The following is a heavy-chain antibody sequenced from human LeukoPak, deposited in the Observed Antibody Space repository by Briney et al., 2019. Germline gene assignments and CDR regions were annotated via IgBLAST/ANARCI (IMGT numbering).Heavy chain of an antibody. CDR3: ARLSGSYWAYFDY. J-gene: IGHJ4*02. D-gene: IGHD1-26*01. CDR2: IYYNGST. Sequence: SETLSLTCTVSGGSISSGDYYWSWIRQPPGKGLEWIGYIYYNGSTYYNPSLKSRVTISVDTSKNQFSLKLSSVTAADTAVYYCARLSGSYWAYFDYWGQGALVTVSS. CDR1: GGSISSGDYY. V-gene: IGHV4-30-4*08.